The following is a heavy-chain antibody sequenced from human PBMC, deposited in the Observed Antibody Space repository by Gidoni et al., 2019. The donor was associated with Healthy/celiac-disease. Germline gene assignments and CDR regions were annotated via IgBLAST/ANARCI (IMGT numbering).Heavy chain of an antibody. Sequence: EVQLVQSGAEVKKPGESLRISCKGSGYSFTSYWISWVRQMPGKGLEWMGRIDPSDSYTNYSPSFQGHVTISADKSISTAYLQWSSLKASDTATYYCARHKGPTYYYGSGSYNGMDVWGQGTTVTVSS. D-gene: IGHD3-10*01. V-gene: IGHV5-10-1*03. CDR1: GYSFTSYW. CDR3: ARHKGPTYYYGSGSYNGMDV. J-gene: IGHJ6*02. CDR2: IDPSDSYT.